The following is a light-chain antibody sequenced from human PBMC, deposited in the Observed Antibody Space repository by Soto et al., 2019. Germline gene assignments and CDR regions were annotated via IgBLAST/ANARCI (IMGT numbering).Light chain of an antibody. CDR1: SADIGSHDY. Sequence: QSALTQPASVSGSPGQSITISCTGSSADIGSHDYVSWYQQHPGKVPKLIIYEVSKRPSGASDRFSGSKSGNAAYLSISGLQPEDEADSYCNSYTTTSALVFGTGTKVTVL. CDR2: EVS. CDR3: NSYTTTSALV. V-gene: IGLV2-14*01. J-gene: IGLJ1*01.